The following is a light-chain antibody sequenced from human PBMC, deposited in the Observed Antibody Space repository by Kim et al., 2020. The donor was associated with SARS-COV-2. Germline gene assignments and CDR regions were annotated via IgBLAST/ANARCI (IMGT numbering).Light chain of an antibody. CDR3: QQYGSSPPRT. Sequence: PGERATRSCRARQSVSSSYLAWYQQKPGQAPRLLIYGASSRATGIPDRFSGSGSGTDFTLTISRLEPEDFAVYYCQQYGSSPPRTFGQGTKVDIK. CDR1: QSVSSSY. V-gene: IGKV3-20*01. J-gene: IGKJ1*01. CDR2: GAS.